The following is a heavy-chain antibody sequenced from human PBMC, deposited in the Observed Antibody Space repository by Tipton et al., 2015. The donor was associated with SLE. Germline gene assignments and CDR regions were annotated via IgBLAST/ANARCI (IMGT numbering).Heavy chain of an antibody. CDR3: ARGQYSGYDSLYYYGMDV. D-gene: IGHD5-12*01. CDR1: GASFSGYF. Sequence: TLSLTCAVYGASFSGYFWSWIRQPPGKGLEWIGEINHSGSTNYNPSLKSRVTISVDTSKNQFSLKLSSVTAADTAVYYCARGQYSGYDSLYYYGMDVWGQGTTVTVSS. V-gene: IGHV4-34*01. J-gene: IGHJ6*02. CDR2: INHSGST.